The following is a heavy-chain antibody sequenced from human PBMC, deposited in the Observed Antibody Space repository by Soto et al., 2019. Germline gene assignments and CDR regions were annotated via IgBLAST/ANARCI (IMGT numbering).Heavy chain of an antibody. Sequence: ASVKVSCKASGYTFTSYDINWVRQATGQGLEWMGWMNPNSVNTGYAQKFQGRVTMTRNTSISTAYMELSSLRSEDTAVYYCARGLRFWERLDYYSYYGMDVWGKGTTVSVSS. CDR1: GYTFTSYD. J-gene: IGHJ6*04. V-gene: IGHV1-8*01. CDR3: ARGLRFWERLDYYSYYGMDV. D-gene: IGHD3-3*01. CDR2: MNPNSVNT.